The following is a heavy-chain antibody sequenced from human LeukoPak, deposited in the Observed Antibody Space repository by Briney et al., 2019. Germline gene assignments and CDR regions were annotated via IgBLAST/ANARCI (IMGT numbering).Heavy chain of an antibody. Sequence: GGSLRLSCAASGFSFSSYEMNWVRQAPGKGLEWVSYISSSGSTIYYADSVKGRFTISRDNAKNPLYLQMNSLRAEDTAVYYCARQARSLEAAIPYFDYWGQGTLVTVSS. D-gene: IGHD3-3*01. J-gene: IGHJ4*02. CDR1: GFSFSSYE. CDR2: ISSSGSTI. V-gene: IGHV3-48*03. CDR3: ARQARSLEAAIPYFDY.